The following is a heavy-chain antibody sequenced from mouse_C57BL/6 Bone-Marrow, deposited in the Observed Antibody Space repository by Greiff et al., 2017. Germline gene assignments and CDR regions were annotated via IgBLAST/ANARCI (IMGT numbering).Heavy chain of an antibody. J-gene: IGHJ3*01. CDR3: ARGLRRLLFAY. CDR2: ISDGGSYT. V-gene: IGHV5-4*03. Sequence: EVMLVESGGGLVKPGGSLKLSCAASGFTFSSYAMSWVRQTPEKRLEWVATISDGGSYTYYPDNVKGRFTISRDNAKNTLYLQMSHLKSEDTAMYYCARGLRRLLFAYWGQGTLVTVSA. CDR1: GFTFSSYA. D-gene: IGHD2-12*01.